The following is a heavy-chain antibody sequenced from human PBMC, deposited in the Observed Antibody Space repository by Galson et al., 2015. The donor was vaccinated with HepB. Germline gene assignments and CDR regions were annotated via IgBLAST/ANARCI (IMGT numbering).Heavy chain of an antibody. Sequence: SVKVSCKASGYTFTSYHMHWVRQAPGQGPEWMGVINPSGGSTSYAQKFQGRVTMTRDTSTSTVYMELSSLRSEDTAVYYCARGIKHIVVVPAAPRGHDAFDIWGQGTMVTVSS. D-gene: IGHD2-2*01. V-gene: IGHV1-46*01. CDR1: GYTFTSYH. J-gene: IGHJ3*02. CDR3: ARGIKHIVVVPAAPRGHDAFDI. CDR2: INPSGGST.